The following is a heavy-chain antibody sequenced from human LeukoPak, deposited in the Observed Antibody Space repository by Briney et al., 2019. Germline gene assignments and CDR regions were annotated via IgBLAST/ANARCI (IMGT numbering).Heavy chain of an antibody. J-gene: IGHJ4*02. CDR2: IIPIFGTA. Sequence: SVNVSFKASGGTFSSYAISWVRQAPGQGLEWMGGIIPIFGTANYAQKFQGRVTITADESTSTAYMELSSLRSEDTAVYYCARLDSIAARTLCGNGCYFDYWGQGTLVTVSS. D-gene: IGHD6-6*01. V-gene: IGHV1-69*13. CDR1: GGTFSSYA. CDR3: ARLDSIAARTLCGNGCYFDY.